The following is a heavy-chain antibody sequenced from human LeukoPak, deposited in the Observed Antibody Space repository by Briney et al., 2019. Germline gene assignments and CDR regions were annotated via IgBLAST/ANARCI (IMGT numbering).Heavy chain of an antibody. CDR1: GGSISSSSYY. CDR3: ARADCSSTSCYFGS. J-gene: IGHJ4*02. CDR2: IYYSGST. V-gene: IGHV4-39*07. Sequence: SETLSLTCTVSGGSISSSSYYWGWIRQPPGKGLEWIGSIYYSGSTYYNPSLKSRVTISVDTSKNQFSLKLSSVTAADTAVYYCARADCSSTSCYFGSWGQGTLATVSS. D-gene: IGHD2-2*01.